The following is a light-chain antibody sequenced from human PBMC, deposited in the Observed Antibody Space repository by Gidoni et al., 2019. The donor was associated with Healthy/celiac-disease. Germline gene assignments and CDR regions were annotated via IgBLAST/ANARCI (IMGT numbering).Light chain of an antibody. CDR3: MQALQTPFT. J-gene: IGKJ4*01. CDR1: QSFLHSNGYNY. V-gene: IGKV2-28*01. CDR2: LGS. Sequence: IVMTQSPLSLPVTPGEPASIACRSSQSFLHSNGYNYLDWYLQKPGQSPQLLIYLGSNRASGVPDRFSGSGSGTDFTLKISRVEAEDVGVYYCMQALQTPFTFGGGTKVEIK.